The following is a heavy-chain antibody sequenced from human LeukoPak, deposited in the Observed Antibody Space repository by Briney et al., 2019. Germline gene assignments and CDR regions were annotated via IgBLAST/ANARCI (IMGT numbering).Heavy chain of an antibody. J-gene: IGHJ4*02. V-gene: IGHV3-30-3*01. Sequence: GRSLRLSCAASGFTFSSYAMHWVRQAPGKGLEWVAVISYDGSNKYYADSVKGRFTISRDNSKNTLYLQMNSLRAEDTAVYYCARAFSSSWYSIPDYWGQGTLVTVSS. CDR1: GFTFSSYA. CDR3: ARAFSSSWYSIPDY. CDR2: ISYDGSNK. D-gene: IGHD6-13*01.